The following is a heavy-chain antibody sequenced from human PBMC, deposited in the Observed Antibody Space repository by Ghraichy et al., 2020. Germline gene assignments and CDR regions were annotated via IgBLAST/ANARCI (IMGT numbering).Heavy chain of an antibody. V-gene: IGHV3-49*03. D-gene: IGHD3-22*01. J-gene: IGHJ4*02. CDR1: GFTFGDYA. CDR3: TRVDPPPTPYDSSGYGAQGNPFDY. CDR2: IRSKAYGGTT. Sequence: GGSLRLSCTASGFTFGDYAMSWFRQAPGKGLEWVGFIRSKAYGGTTEYAASVKGRFTISRDDSKSIAYLQMNSLKTEDTAVYYCTRVDPPPTPYDSSGYGAQGNPFDYWGQGTLVTVSS.